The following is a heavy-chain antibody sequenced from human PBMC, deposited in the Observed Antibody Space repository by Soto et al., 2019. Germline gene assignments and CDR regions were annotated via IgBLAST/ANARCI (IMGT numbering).Heavy chain of an antibody. CDR3: AKGDGRDFWSGYPSGYYYYYMDV. V-gene: IGHV3-23*01. J-gene: IGHJ6*03. D-gene: IGHD3-3*01. CDR2: ISGSGGST. Sequence: PGGSLRLSCAASGFTFSSYAMSWVRQAPGKGLEWVSAISGSGGSTYYADSVKGRFTISRDNSKNTLYLQMNSLRAEDTAVYYCAKGDGRDFWSGYPSGYYYYYMDVWGKGTTVTVSS. CDR1: GFTFSSYA.